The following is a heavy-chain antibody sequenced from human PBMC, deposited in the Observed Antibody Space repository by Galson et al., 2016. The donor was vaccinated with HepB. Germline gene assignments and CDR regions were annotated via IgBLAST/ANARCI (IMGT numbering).Heavy chain of an antibody. CDR1: GFSFNNYG. V-gene: IGHV3-23*01. D-gene: IGHD1-26*01. Sequence: SLRLSCAVSGFSFNNYGMIWVRQAPGKGLEWVSGISDTGIIHYADSVKGRFTISRDTSKNTLYLQMNSLTADDTAIYYCVQGSTAPAVWGKGTTVTVSS. CDR2: ISDTGII. CDR3: VQGSTAPAV. J-gene: IGHJ6*04.